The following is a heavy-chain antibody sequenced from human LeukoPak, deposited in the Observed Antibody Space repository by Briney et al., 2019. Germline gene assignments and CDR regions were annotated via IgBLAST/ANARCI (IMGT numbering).Heavy chain of an antibody. D-gene: IGHD1-26*01. CDR1: GGSISSGGYY. V-gene: IGHV4-31*03. CDR3: ARAAYSGSYHSDY. CDR2: IYYSGST. Sequence: SETLSLTCTVSGGSISSGGYYWSWIRQHPGKGLEWIGYIYYSGSTYYNPSLKSRVTISVDTSKNQFSLKLNSVTAADTAVYYCARAAYSGSYHSDYWGQGTLVTVSS. J-gene: IGHJ4*02.